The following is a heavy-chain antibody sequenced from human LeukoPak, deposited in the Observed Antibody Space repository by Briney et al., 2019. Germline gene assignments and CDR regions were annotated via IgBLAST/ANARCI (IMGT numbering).Heavy chain of an antibody. V-gene: IGHV3-21*01. Sequence: PGGSLRLSCAASGFTFSSYSMNWVRQAPGKGLEWVSSISSSSSYIYYADYVKGRFTISKDSSKNTLYLQMNSLRPEDTAVYYCAKGRGQSYPHYYFDSWGQGTLVTVSS. CDR2: ISSSSSYI. J-gene: IGHJ4*02. D-gene: IGHD3-16*02. CDR3: AKGRGQSYPHYYFDS. CDR1: GFTFSSYS.